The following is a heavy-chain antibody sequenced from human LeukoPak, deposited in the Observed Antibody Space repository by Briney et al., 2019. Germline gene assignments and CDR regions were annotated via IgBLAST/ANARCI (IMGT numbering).Heavy chain of an antibody. Sequence: SVKVSCKASGGTFSSYAISWVRQAPGQGLEWMGGILPIFGTANYAQKFQGRVTITADESTSTAYMELSSLRSEDTAVYYCARAHRRYCSGGSCYNWFDPWGQGTLVTVSS. CDR2: ILPIFGTA. CDR1: GGTFSSYA. CDR3: ARAHRRYCSGGSCYNWFDP. J-gene: IGHJ5*02. V-gene: IGHV1-69*01. D-gene: IGHD2-15*01.